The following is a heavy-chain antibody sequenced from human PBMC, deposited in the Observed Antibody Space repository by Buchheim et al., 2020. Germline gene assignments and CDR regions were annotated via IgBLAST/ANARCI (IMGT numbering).Heavy chain of an antibody. CDR3: ARGGDYDILTGYFGYYGMDV. CDR2: IYYSGST. D-gene: IGHD3-9*01. CDR1: GGSISSYY. V-gene: IGHV4-59*01. J-gene: IGHJ6*02. Sequence: QVQLQESGPGLVKPSETLSLTCTVSGGSISSYYWSWIRQPPGKGLEWIGYIYYSGSTNYNPSLKSRVTISVDTSKNQFSLKLSSVTAADTAVYYCARGGDYDILTGYFGYYGMDVWGQGTT.